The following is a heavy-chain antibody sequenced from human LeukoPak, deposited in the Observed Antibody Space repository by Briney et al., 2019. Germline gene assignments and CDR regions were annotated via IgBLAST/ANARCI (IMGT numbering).Heavy chain of an antibody. CDR2: ISSSSSTI. CDR3: ARDPQAALISGSLNDY. J-gene: IGHJ4*02. D-gene: IGHD5-12*01. Sequence: GGSLRLSCAASGFTFSRNSMNRVRQAPGKGLEWVSYISSSSSTIYYADSVKGRFTISRDNAKNSLYLQMNSLRDEDTAVYYCARDPQAALISGSLNDYWGQGTLVTVSA. V-gene: IGHV3-48*02. CDR1: GFTFSRNS.